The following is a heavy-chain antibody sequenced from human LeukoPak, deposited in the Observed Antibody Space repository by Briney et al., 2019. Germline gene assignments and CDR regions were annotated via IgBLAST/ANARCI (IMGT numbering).Heavy chain of an antibody. D-gene: IGHD5-12*01. V-gene: IGHV1-3*01. CDR3: ARGGSMSGYDCDY. CDR2: INAGNGNT. Sequence: ASVKVSCKASGYTFTSYAMHWVRQAPGQRLEWMGWINAGNGNTKYSQKFQGRVTITRDTSASTAYMELSSLRSEDTAVYYCARGGSMSGYDCDYWGQGTLVTVSS. CDR1: GYTFTSYA. J-gene: IGHJ4*02.